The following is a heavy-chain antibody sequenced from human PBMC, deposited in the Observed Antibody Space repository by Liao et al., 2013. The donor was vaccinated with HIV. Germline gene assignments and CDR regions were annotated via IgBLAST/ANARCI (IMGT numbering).Heavy chain of an antibody. CDR3: ARHDYGALGAFDI. Sequence: QVQLQESGSGLVKPSETLSLTCTVSGGSISSYYWSWIRQPPGKGLEWIGYIYYSGSTNYNPSLKSRVTISVDTSKNQFSLKLSSVTAADTAVYYCARHDYGALGAFDIWAKGQWSPSLQ. CDR1: GGSISSYY. D-gene: IGHD4-17*01. CDR2: IYYSGST. V-gene: IGHV4-59*01. J-gene: IGHJ3*02.